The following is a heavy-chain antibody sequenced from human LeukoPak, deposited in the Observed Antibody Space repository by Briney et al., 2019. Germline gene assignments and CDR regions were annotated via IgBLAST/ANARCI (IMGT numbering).Heavy chain of an antibody. D-gene: IGHD6-13*01. CDR2: IIGRVYGGTT. Sequence: GRSLRLSCTASGFTFGEYAMGWVRQAPGKGLEWVSFIIGRVYGGTTEYAAAVTGRFTISRDDSTRIAYLQMNRLKIEDTAVYYCFKYSSSSVAYWARGPLVTVSS. CDR3: FKYSSSSVAY. V-gene: IGHV3-49*04. J-gene: IGHJ4*02. CDR1: GFTFGEYA.